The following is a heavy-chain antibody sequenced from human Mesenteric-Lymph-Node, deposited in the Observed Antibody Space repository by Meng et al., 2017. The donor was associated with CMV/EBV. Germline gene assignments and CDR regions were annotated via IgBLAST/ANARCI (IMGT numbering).Heavy chain of an antibody. J-gene: IGHJ5*02. Sequence: ASVKVSCKASGYTFTSYYMHWVRQAPGQGLEWMGIINPSGYSTRYAQKFQGRVTMTRDTSTSTAYMELSSLRSEDTAVYYCARDRVVPDATGRLDPWGQGTLVTVSS. CDR2: INPSGYST. D-gene: IGHD2-2*01. CDR3: ARDRVVPDATGRLDP. CDR1: GYTFTSYY. V-gene: IGHV1-46*01.